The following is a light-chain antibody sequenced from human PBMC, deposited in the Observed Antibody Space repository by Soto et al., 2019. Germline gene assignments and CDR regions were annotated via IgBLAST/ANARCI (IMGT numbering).Light chain of an antibody. V-gene: IGLV2-18*02. CDR1: SSDVGSYNR. J-gene: IGLJ2*01. CDR3: SSYTSSSTLV. CDR2: EVR. Sequence: QSALTQPPSVSGSPGQSVTISCTGTSSDVGSYNRVSWYQQPPGTAPKLMIYEVRNRPSGVPDRFSGSKSGNTASLTISGLQAEDEADYYRSSYTSSSTLVFGGGTKLTVL.